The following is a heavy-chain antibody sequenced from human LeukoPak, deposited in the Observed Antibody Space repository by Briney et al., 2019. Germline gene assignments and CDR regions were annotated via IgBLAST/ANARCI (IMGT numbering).Heavy chain of an antibody. CDR3: VRISTAVAGADY. CDR1: GFTFSSSW. D-gene: IGHD6-19*01. CDR2: IKQDGSEK. J-gene: IGHJ4*02. Sequence: PGGPLRLSCAASGFTFSSSWMSWVRQAPGKGLEWVANIKQDGSEKYYVESVKGRFTISRDNTKNSLYLQMDSLTAEDTAVYYCVRISTAVAGADYWGQGTLVTVSS. V-gene: IGHV3-7*01.